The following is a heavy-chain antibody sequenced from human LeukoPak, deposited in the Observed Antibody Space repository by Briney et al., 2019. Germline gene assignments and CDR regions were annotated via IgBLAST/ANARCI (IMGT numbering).Heavy chain of an antibody. CDR1: GGTFSNYA. Sequence: SVKVSCKASGGTFSNYAISWVRQAPGQGLEWMGGIIPIFGTANYAQKFQGRVTITADESTSTAYMELSSLKASDTAMYYCARRFGSGSYYNGDFDYWGQGTLVTVSS. CDR2: IIPIFGTA. CDR3: ARRFGSGSYYNGDFDY. D-gene: IGHD3-10*01. J-gene: IGHJ4*02. V-gene: IGHV1-69*01.